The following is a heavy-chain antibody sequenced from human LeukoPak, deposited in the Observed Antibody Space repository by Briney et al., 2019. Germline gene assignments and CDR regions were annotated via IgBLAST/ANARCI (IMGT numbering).Heavy chain of an antibody. V-gene: IGHV4-59*01. CDR1: GGSISSYY. D-gene: IGHD6-13*01. CDR3: ARDQGVAAGAFDI. J-gene: IGHJ3*02. CDR2: INYSGST. Sequence: SETLSLTCTVPGGSISSYYWSWIRQPPGKGLEWIGYINYSGSTNYYPSFKSRVTISVDTSKNQFSLKLSSVTAADTAVYYCARDQGVAAGAFDIWGQGTMVTVSS.